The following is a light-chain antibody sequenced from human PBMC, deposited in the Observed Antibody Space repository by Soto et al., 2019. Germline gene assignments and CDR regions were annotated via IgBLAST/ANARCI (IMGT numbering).Light chain of an antibody. CDR1: SSNIGSGYD. CDR3: AAWDDSLNGLV. V-gene: IGLV1-44*01. J-gene: IGLJ3*02. CDR2: SNN. Sequence: QTVLTQPPSVSGAPGQTVTISCTGSSSNIGSGYDVHWYQQLPGTAPKLLFYSNNQRPSGVPDRFSGSKSGTSASLAISGLQSEDEADYYCAAWDDSLNGLVFGGGTKLTVL.